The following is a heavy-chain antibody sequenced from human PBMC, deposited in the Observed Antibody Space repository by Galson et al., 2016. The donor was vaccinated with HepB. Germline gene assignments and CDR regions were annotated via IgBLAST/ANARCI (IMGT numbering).Heavy chain of an antibody. J-gene: IGHJ3*01. CDR3: ASPLIELRDAFDV. Sequence: GSISSKTYYWGWIRQSPGKGLEWIGSIYYGNIYTSGSTYYKPSLESRVTISVDTSKNQFSLKLTSVTAPDTAVYYCASPLIELRDAFDVWGQGTMVTVSS. CDR1: GSISSKTYY. CDR2: IYYGNIYTSGST. D-gene: IGHD2-8*01. V-gene: IGHV4-39*01.